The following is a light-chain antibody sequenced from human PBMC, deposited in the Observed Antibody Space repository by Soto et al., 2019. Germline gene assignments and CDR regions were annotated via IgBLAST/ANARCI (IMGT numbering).Light chain of an antibody. Sequence: DIQMNQSPSSLSASVGDRVTITCRASQGISTYLNWYLQKPGKAPKLLIYAASSLQSGVPSRFTGRGSETDFTLTISSLQPEDFATYSCQQSYSATWTFGQGTKVEIQ. J-gene: IGKJ1*01. V-gene: IGKV1-39*01. CDR3: QQSYSATWT. CDR2: AAS. CDR1: QGISTY.